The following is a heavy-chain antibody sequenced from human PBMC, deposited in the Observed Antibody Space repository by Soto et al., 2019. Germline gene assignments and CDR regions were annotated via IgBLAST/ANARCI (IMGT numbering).Heavy chain of an antibody. D-gene: IGHD3-10*01. J-gene: IGHJ4*02. CDR1: GGSFSGYY. V-gene: IGHV4-34*01. Sequence: SETLSLTCAVYGGSFSGYYWSWIRQPPGKGLEWIGEINHSGSTNYNPSLKSRVTISVDTSKNQFSLKLSSVTAADTAVYYCARGTLNAGFTQVAYGSGSYYRSWGQGTLVTVSS. CDR3: ARGTLNAGFTQVAYGSGSYYRS. CDR2: INHSGST.